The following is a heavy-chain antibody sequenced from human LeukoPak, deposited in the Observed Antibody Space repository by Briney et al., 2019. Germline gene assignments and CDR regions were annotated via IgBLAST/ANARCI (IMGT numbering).Heavy chain of an antibody. CDR1: GGTFSSYA. CDR3: ARGWEVGATQYDAFDI. V-gene: IGHV1-69*13. J-gene: IGHJ3*02. Sequence: ASVWVSCKASGGTFSSYAISWVRQAPGQGLEWMGGIIPIFGTANYAQKYQGRVTITADQSTSTAYMELSSLRSEDTAVYYCARGWEVGATQYDAFDIWGQGTMVTVSS. D-gene: IGHD1-26*01. CDR2: IIPIFGTA.